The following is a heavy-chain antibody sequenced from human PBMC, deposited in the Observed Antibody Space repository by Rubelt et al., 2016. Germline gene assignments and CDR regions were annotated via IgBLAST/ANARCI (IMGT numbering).Heavy chain of an antibody. Sequence: QVQLVQSGAEVKKPGASVKVSCKASGYTFTGYYMHWVRQAPGQGLEWVGRINPNSGGTNYAQKFQGRVTMTRETSITTAYVELSRLRSDDTAVFYCARESSSGWYIDYWGQGTLVTVSS. CDR2: INPNSGGT. J-gene: IGHJ4*02. D-gene: IGHD6-19*01. CDR3: ARESSSGWYIDY. CDR1: GYTFTGYY. V-gene: IGHV1-2*06.